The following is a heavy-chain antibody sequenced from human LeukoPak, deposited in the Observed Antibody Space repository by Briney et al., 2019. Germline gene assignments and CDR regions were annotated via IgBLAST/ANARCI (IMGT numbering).Heavy chain of an antibody. CDR1: GITFSSYS. CDR3: ARGTSPFLTDFDY. D-gene: IGHD3-9*01. CDR2: ISSSSSDI. Sequence: GGSLRLSCAASGITFSSYSMNWVRQAPGKGLEWVSSISSSSSDIYHADSVKGRFTISRDNAKNSLYLQMNSLRAEDTAVYYCARGTSPFLTDFDYWGQGTLVTVSS. J-gene: IGHJ4*02. V-gene: IGHV3-21*01.